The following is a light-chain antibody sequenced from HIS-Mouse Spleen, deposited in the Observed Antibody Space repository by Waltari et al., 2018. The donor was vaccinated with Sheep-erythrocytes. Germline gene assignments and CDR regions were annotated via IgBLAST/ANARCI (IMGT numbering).Light chain of an antibody. V-gene: IGLV2-23*01. CDR3: CSYAGSSTPWV. Sequence: QSVLTQPPSASGTPGQRVTISCSGSSSNIGSNYVYWYQQLPGTAPKLMIYEGSKPPSGVSNRFSGSKSGNTASLTISGLQAEDEADYYCCSYAGSSTPWVFGGGTKLTVL. CDR2: EGS. J-gene: IGLJ3*02. CDR1: SSNIGSNY.